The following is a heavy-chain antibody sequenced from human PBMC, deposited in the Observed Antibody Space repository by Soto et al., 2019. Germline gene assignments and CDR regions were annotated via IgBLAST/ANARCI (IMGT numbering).Heavy chain of an antibody. V-gene: IGHV2-5*02. Sequence: QITLKESGPTVVKPTETLTLTCTFSGFSLTTSGVGVGWVRQSPGKAPEWLALIYWDDDKRYSTSLNSRLIITKDTSKNQVVLTMANVDPADTATYYCAHRVLRTVFGLVTTTAIYFDFWAPGTPVVVSS. CDR2: IYWDDDK. D-gene: IGHD3-3*01. CDR3: AHRVLRTVFGLVTTTAIYFDF. J-gene: IGHJ4*02. CDR1: GFSLTTSGVG.